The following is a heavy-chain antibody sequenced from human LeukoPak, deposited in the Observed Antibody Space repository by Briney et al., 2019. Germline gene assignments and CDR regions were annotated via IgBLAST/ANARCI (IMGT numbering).Heavy chain of an antibody. J-gene: IGHJ4*02. CDR2: ISSRSSTI. CDR1: GFTFSSYS. CDR3: ARDGYYYGSGSYYKVDFDY. V-gene: IGHV3-48*01. D-gene: IGHD3-10*01. Sequence: GGSLRLSCAASGFTFSSYSMNWVRQAPGKGLEWVSYISSRSSTIYYADSVKGRFTISRDNAKNSLYLQMNSLRAEDTAVYYCARDGYYYGSGSYYKVDFDYSGQGTLVTVSS.